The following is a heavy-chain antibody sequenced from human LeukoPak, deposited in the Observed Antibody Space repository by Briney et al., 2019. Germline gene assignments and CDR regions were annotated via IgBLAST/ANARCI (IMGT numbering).Heavy chain of an antibody. CDR1: GGSISTYY. D-gene: IGHD2-8*01. V-gene: IGHV4-4*07. CDR3: ARERTSCTNGVCRTPRWFDP. CDR2: TYISGTT. Sequence: KPLETLSLTCTVSGGSISTYYWTWIRQPAGKGLEWIGHTYISGTTNYSPSLKSRVTMSVDTSKNQFSLKLSSVTAADTAVYYCARERTSCTNGVCRTPRWFDPWGQGILVTVSS. J-gene: IGHJ5*02.